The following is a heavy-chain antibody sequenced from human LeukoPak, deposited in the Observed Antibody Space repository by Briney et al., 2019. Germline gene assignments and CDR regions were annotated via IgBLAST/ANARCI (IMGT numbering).Heavy chain of an antibody. D-gene: IGHD6-19*01. V-gene: IGHV3-49*04. Sequence: PGRSLRLSCTASGFTFSDYAMTWVRQAPGKGLEWVGFIRNKANGVTADYAASVKGRFTISRDDSKTIAYLQMNSLKTEDTAVYFCSRAYSTGWLGINDYWGQGTLVTVSS. CDR1: GFTFSDYA. CDR2: IRNKANGVTA. CDR3: SRAYSTGWLGINDY. J-gene: IGHJ4*02.